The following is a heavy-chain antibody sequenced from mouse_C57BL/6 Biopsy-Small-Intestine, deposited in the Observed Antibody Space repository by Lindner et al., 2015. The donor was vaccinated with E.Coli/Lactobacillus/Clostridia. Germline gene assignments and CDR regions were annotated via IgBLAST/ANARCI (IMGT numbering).Heavy chain of an antibody. D-gene: IGHD2-1*01. Sequence: VQLQESGPGLVAPSQSLSITCTVSGFSLTSYAISWVRQPPGKGLEWLGVIWTGGGTNYNSALKSRLSISKDNSKSQVFLKMNSLQTDDTARYYCARNSIYYGNSYYFDYWGQGTTLTVSS. V-gene: IGHV2-9-1*01. CDR2: IWTGGGT. J-gene: IGHJ2*01. CDR3: ARNSIYYGNSYYFDY. CDR1: GFSLTSYA.